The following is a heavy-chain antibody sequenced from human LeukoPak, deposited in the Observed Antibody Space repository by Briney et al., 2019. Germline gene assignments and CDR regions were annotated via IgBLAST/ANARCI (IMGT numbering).Heavy chain of an antibody. CDR3: ARDTRGESDY. CDR1: GFTFSSYS. D-gene: IGHD2-2*01. J-gene: IGHJ4*02. V-gene: IGHV3-48*04. CDR2: ISSSSDTI. Sequence: GGSLRLSCAVSGFTFSSYSMNWVRQAPGKGPEWVSYISSSSDTIYYADSVKGRFTISRDNAKNSLYLQMNSLRAEDTAVYYCARDTRGESDYWGQGTRVTVSS.